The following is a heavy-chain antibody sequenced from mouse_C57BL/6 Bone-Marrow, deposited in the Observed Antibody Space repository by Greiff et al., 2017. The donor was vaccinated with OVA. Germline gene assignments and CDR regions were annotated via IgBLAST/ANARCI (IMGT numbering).Heavy chain of an antibody. J-gene: IGHJ2*01. CDR1: GYTFTSYW. D-gene: IGHD2-5*01. Sequence: QVQLQQPGAELVRPGSSVKLSCKASGYTFTSYWMHWVKQRPIQGLEWIGNIDPSDSETHYNQKFKDKATLTVDKSSSTAYMQLSSLTSEDSAVYYCARDYSNYPYYFDYWGQGTTLTVSS. CDR3: ARDYSNYPYYFDY. V-gene: IGHV1-52*01. CDR2: IDPSDSET.